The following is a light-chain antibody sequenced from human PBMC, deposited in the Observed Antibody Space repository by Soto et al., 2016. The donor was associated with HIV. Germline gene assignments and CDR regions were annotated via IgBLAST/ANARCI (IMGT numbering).Light chain of an antibody. J-gene: IGKJ4*01. CDR1: QGIRND. Sequence: AIQVTQSPSSLSASVGDRVTISCRASQGIRNDLAWYQQKPGKAPKLLIYAASSVQGGVPSRFSGSGSGTDFTLSIGSLQAEDFATYYCLQDYKYPPTFGGGTKVEDQT. CDR3: LQDYKYPPT. V-gene: IGKV1-6*01. CDR2: AAS.